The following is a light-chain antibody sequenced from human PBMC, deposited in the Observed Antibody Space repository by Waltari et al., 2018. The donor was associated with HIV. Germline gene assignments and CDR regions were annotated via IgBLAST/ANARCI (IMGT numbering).Light chain of an antibody. V-gene: IGKV3-11*01. Sequence: EVVLTQSPATLSLSPGERATPSCRASQSVSFFLAWYQQKPGQAPRLLIYDASTRATGTPARFSGSGSGTDFTLTISSLEPEDFAVYYCQHRFNWPRTTFGQGTQVE. CDR2: DAS. J-gene: IGKJ1*01. CDR1: QSVSFF. CDR3: QHRFNWPRTT.